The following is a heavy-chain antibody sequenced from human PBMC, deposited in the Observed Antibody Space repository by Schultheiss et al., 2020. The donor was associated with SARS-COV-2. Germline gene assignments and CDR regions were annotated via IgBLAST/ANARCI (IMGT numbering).Heavy chain of an antibody. D-gene: IGHD5-18*01. Sequence: LRLSCTVSGGSISSGGYYWSWIRQHPGKGLEWIGYIYYSGSTYYNPSLKSRVTISVDTSKNQFSLKLSSVTAADTAVYYCASYQADTAMVTALGIDYWGQGTLVTVSS. CDR1: GGSISSGGYY. CDR2: IYYSGST. CDR3: ASYQADTAMVTALGIDY. V-gene: IGHV4-31*03. J-gene: IGHJ4*02.